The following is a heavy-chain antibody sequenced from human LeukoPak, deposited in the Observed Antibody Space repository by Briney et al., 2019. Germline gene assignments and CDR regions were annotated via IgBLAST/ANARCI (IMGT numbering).Heavy chain of an antibody. CDR3: ARGEGDIVVVPAALGFDP. J-gene: IGHJ5*02. CDR2: INHNGST. CDR1: GGSFSGYY. V-gene: IGHV4-34*01. Sequence: PSETLSLTCAVYGGSFSGYYWSWIRQPPGKGLEWIGEINHNGSTNYNPSLKSRVTISVDTSKNQFSLKLSSVTAADTAVYYCARGEGDIVVVPAALGFDPWGQGTPVTVSS. D-gene: IGHD2-2*01.